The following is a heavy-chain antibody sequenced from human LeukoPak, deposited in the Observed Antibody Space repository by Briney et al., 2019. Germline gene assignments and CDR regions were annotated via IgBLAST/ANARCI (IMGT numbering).Heavy chain of an antibody. CDR2: ISSSSSYI. CDR3: ARDTKIFPGGY. Sequence: GGSLRLSCAASGFTFSSYSMNWVRQAPGKGLEWVSSISSSSSYIYYADSVKGRFTISRDNAKNSLYLQINSLRAEDTAVYYCARDTKIFPGGYWGQGTLVTVSS. V-gene: IGHV3-21*01. D-gene: IGHD1-1*01. J-gene: IGHJ4*02. CDR1: GFTFSSYS.